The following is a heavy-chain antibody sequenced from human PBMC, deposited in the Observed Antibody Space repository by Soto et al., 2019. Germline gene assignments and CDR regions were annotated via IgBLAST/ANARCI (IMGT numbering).Heavy chain of an antibody. CDR2: ISAYNGHT. D-gene: IGHD6-19*01. CDR3: AGGGTSSGPAGD. V-gene: IGHV1-18*01. CDR1: GYTFSSYA. Sequence: QVQLVQSGAEVKKPGASVKVSCKASGYTFSSYAIIWVRQAPGQGLEWVGWISAYNGHTNYAQKFQDRVKLTTDTCTTTAYMDLRRLRSDDTAGYYSAGGGTSSGPAGDCGEGTLVTVSS. J-gene: IGHJ4*02.